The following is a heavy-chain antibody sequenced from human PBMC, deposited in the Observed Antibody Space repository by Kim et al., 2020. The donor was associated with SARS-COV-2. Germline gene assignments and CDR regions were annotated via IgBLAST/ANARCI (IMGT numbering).Heavy chain of an antibody. V-gene: IGHV3-48*02. CDR3: ARGEGAYCGGDCYPPEY. Sequence: GGSLRLSCAASGLTFSSYSMNWVRQAPGKGLEWVSYISSSSSTIYYADSVKGRFTISRDNAKNSLYLQMNSLRDEDTAVYYCARGEGAYCGGDCYPPEYWGQGTLVTVSS. D-gene: IGHD2-21*02. J-gene: IGHJ4*02. CDR1: GLTFSSYS. CDR2: ISSSSSTI.